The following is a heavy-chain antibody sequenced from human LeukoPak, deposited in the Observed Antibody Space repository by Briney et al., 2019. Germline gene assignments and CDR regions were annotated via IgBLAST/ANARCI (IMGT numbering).Heavy chain of an antibody. D-gene: IGHD4-23*01. CDR1: GFTFGTYS. CDR2: IGSSGTI. V-gene: IGHV3-48*02. J-gene: IGHJ4*02. CDR3: ARGDFGGNLGRY. Sequence: GGSLRLSCVGSGFTFGTYSMNWVRQAPGKGLEWVSYIGSSGTIYYADSVKGRFTISRDNAKSSLFLQMNSLRDKDTAVYYCARGDFGGNLGRYWGQGTLVTVSS.